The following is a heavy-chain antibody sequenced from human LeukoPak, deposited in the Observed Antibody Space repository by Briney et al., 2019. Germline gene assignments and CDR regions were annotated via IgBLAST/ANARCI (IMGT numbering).Heavy chain of an antibody. CDR3: AKEAGILTGYYNFDY. CDR1: GFTFSNYA. V-gene: IGHV3-23*01. Sequence: GGSLRLSCAASGFTFSNYAMSWVRQAPGKGLEWVSAISGSGGSTYYADSVKGRFTISRDNSKNTLYLQMNSLRAEDMAVYYCAKEAGILTGYYNFDYWGQGTLVTVSS. CDR2: ISGSGGST. D-gene: IGHD3-9*01. J-gene: IGHJ4*02.